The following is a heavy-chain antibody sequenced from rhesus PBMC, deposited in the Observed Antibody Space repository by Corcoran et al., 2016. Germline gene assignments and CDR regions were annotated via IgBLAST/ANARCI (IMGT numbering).Heavy chain of an antibody. CDR1: GGSISGYY. CDR2: IDSNRASN. CDR3: ARDVGGATPFDY. J-gene: IGHJ4*01. Sequence: QVKLQQWGEGLVKPSETLSLTCAVYGGSISGYYWSWIRQPPGKGLEWIGNIDSNRASNNYNHSLKNRVTISKDKSKNQFSLKLSAVTAADTAVYYCARDVGGATPFDYGGQGVLVTVSS. V-gene: IGHV4-73*01. D-gene: IGHD1-44*02.